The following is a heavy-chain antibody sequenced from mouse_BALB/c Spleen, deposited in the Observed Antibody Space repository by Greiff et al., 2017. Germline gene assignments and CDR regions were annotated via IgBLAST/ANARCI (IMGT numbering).Heavy chain of an antibody. J-gene: IGHJ1*01. CDR3: ARGGEVRRYFDV. Sequence: EVKLQESGGGLVKPGGSLKLSCAASGFTFSSYAMSWVRQTPEKRLEWVASISSGGSTYYPDSVKGRFTISRDNARNILYLQMSSLRSEDTAMYYCARGGEVRRYFDVWGAGTTVTVSS. V-gene: IGHV5-6-5*01. CDR2: ISSGGST. CDR1: GFTFSSYA. D-gene: IGHD2-14*01.